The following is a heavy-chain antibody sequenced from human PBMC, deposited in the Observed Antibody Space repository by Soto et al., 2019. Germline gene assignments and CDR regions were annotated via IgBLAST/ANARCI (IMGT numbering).Heavy chain of an antibody. CDR3: ARDDVTMIVVPLDY. Sequence: GGSLRLSCAASGFTFSSYWISWVRQAPGKGLEWVANIKQDGSEKYYVDSVKGRFTISRDNAKNSLYLQMNSLRAEDTAVYYCARDDVTMIVVPLDYWSKGTLTIVSS. CDR1: GFTFSSYW. V-gene: IGHV3-7*01. CDR2: IKQDGSEK. D-gene: IGHD3-22*01. J-gene: IGHJ4*02.